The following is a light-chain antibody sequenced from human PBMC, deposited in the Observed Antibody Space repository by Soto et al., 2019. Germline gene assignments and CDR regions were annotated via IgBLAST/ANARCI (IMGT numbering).Light chain of an antibody. V-gene: IGKV1-39*01. CDR1: QSISSY. J-gene: IGKJ3*01. CDR3: QSGIT. CDR2: AAS. Sequence: DIQMTQSPSSLSASVGDRVTITCRASQSISSYLNWYQQKPGKAPKLLIYAASSLQSGVPARFSGSGSGTDFTLTISSLQPEDVATYYCQSGITFGPGTKVDIK.